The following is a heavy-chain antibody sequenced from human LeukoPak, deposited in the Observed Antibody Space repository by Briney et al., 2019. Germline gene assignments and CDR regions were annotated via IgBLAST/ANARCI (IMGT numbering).Heavy chain of an antibody. CDR2: INPNSGGT. Sequence: GASVKVSCKASGYTFSGYYMHWVRQAPGQGLEWTGWINPNSGGTYYAQKFQGRVTMTRDTSIGTAYMELSRLRSDDTAVFYCARVAHNYDLLTGYYPYLDYFDFWGQGTLVTVSS. CDR1: GYTFSGYY. CDR3: ARVAHNYDLLTGYYPYLDYFDF. V-gene: IGHV1-2*02. J-gene: IGHJ4*02. D-gene: IGHD3-9*01.